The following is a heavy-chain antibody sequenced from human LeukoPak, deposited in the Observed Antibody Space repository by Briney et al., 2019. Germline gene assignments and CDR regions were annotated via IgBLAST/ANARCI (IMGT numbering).Heavy chain of an antibody. V-gene: IGHV4-34*01. CDR2: INHSGST. D-gene: IGHD5-18*01. CDR3: ARGPEVDTAMVLQYYFDY. J-gene: IGHJ4*02. CDR1: GGSFSGYY. Sequence: SETLSLTCAVYGGSFSGYYWSWIRQPPGKGLEWIGEINHSGSTNYNPSLKSRVTISVDTSKNQFSLKLSSVTAADTAVYYCARGPEVDTAMVLQYYFDYWGQGTLVTVSS.